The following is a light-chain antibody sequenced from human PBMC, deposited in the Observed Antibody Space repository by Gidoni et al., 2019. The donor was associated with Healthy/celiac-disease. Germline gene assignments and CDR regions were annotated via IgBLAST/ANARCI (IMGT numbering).Light chain of an antibody. V-gene: IGKV3-15*01. CDR2: GAS. CDR1: QSVSSN. CDR3: QQYNNWPFVT. Sequence: EIVMTQSPATLSVSPGERATLSCRASQSVSSNLAWYQQKPGQAPRLLIYGASTRATGIPARFSGSGSGTECTLTISSLQSEDFAVYYCQQYNNWPFVTFGQGTKVEIK. J-gene: IGKJ1*01.